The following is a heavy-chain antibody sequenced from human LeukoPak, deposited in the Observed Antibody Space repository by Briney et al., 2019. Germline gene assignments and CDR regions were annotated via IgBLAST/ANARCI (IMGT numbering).Heavy chain of an antibody. D-gene: IGHD3-9*01. CDR1: GYSFTKYW. CDR3: ARLNDILTGPFDY. Sequence: ESLRISCKGSGYSFTKYWIGWVHQMPGKGLEWMGNIDPSDSETRHSPSFQGQVTISVDKPISTAYLQWNSLKASDTAMYYCARLNDILTGPFDYWGQGTLVTVSS. V-gene: IGHV5-51*07. CDR2: IDPSDSET. J-gene: IGHJ4*02.